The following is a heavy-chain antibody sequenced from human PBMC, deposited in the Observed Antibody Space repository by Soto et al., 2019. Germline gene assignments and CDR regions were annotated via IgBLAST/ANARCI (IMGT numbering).Heavy chain of an antibody. D-gene: IGHD3-9*01. CDR1: GYTFTSYD. V-gene: IGHV1-8*01. CDR3: ARGRGGYEILTGYSLPPSYWYFDI. Sequence: ASVKVSCKASGYTFTSYDINWVRLATGQGLEWMGWMNPNSGNTGYAQKFQGRVTMTRNTSISTAYMELSSLRSEDTAVYYCARGRGGYEILTGYSLPPSYWYFDIWGRGTLVTVS. J-gene: IGHJ2*01. CDR2: MNPNSGNT.